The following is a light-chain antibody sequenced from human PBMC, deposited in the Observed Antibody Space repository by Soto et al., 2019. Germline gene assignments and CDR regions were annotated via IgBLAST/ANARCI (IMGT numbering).Light chain of an antibody. Sequence: QSALTQPASVSGSPGQSITISCTGTSSDVGGYNYVSWYQQHPGKAPKLMIYEVSNRHSGVSNPFSGSKSGNTASLTISGPQAEDESDYYYSSYTSSSIDYVFGTGTKLTVL. CDR2: EVS. J-gene: IGLJ1*01. CDR1: SSDVGGYNY. CDR3: SSYTSSSIDYV. V-gene: IGLV2-14*01.